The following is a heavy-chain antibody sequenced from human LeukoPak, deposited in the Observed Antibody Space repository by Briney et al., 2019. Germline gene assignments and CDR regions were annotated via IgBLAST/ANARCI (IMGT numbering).Heavy chain of an antibody. J-gene: IGHJ5*02. Sequence: SETLSLTCAVFGGSFSDYYWTWIRHTPGKGLEWIGEINGSGTTNYNPSLKSRVTISVDTSKNQFSLKLNSVTAADTAVYYCARGGYYGSGNDFRFDPWGQGTLVTVSS. D-gene: IGHD3-10*01. CDR1: GGSFSDYY. CDR3: ARGGYYGSGNDFRFDP. CDR2: INGSGTT. V-gene: IGHV4-34*01.